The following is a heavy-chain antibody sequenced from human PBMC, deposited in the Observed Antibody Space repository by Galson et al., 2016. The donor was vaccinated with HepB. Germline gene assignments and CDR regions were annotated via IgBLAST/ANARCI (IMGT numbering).Heavy chain of an antibody. J-gene: IGHJ4*02. Sequence: SLRLSCAASGFTFNSYWMAWVRQAPGKGLEWVANIKQDGSEKYYVDSVKGRSTISRDNAKNSLYLQMNSLRVEYTAVYYCACPTGGNWTDYWGQGTLVTVSS. CDR1: GFTFNSYW. CDR3: ACPTGGNWTDY. CDR2: IKQDGSEK. D-gene: IGHD1-1*01. V-gene: IGHV3-7*05.